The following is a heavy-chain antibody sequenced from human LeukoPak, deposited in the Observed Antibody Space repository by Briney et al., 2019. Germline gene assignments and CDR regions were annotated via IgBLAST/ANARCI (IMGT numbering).Heavy chain of an antibody. CDR2: ISYDGSNK. Sequence: PGRSLRLSCAASGFTFSSYGMHWVRQAPGKGLEWVAVISYDGSNKYYADSEKGRFTISRDNSKNTLYLQMNSLRAEDTAVYYCAKERCSGGSCYYYWGQGTLVTVPS. J-gene: IGHJ4*02. CDR3: AKERCSGGSCYYY. D-gene: IGHD2-15*01. V-gene: IGHV3-30*18. CDR1: GFTFSSYG.